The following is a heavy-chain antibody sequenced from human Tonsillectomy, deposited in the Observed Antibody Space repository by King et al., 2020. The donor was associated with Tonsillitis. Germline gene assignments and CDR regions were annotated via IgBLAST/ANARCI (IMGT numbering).Heavy chain of an antibody. Sequence: VQLVESGGGVVQPGRSLRLSCAASGFTFSSYAMHWVRQAPGKGLEWVAVISCDGSSKHYADSVKGRYTISRDNSKNTVYLQMNSLRAEDKAVCYCARDKGSGSFYGYFENWGQGALVTVSS. D-gene: IGHD1-26*01. J-gene: IGHJ4*02. V-gene: IGHV3-30-3*01. CDR3: ARDKGSGSFYGYFEN. CDR1: GFTFSSYA. CDR2: ISCDGSSK.